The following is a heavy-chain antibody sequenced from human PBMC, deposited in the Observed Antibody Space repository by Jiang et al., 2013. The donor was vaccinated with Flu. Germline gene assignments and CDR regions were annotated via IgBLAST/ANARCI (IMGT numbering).Heavy chain of an antibody. Sequence: LLKPSETLSLTCAVSNYSISSGSYWGWIRQPPGKGLEWIGSAYHSGTTYYNPSFKSRVTISVDTSKNQFSLKLSSVTAADTAVYYCARDRSMYYFDSGGSNYFDPWGQGTLVTVSS. CDR1: NYSISSGSY. CDR2: AYHSGTT. CDR3: ARDRSMYYFDSGGSNYFDP. V-gene: IGHV4-38-2*02. D-gene: IGHD3-22*01. J-gene: IGHJ5*02.